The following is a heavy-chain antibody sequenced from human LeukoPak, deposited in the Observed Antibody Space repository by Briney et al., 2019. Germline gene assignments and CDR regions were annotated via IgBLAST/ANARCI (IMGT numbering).Heavy chain of an antibody. Sequence: PSETLSLTCTVSGGSIASYYWSWIRQFPGKGLEWIGYISYRGSTSYNPSLNSRVSISLDTSKNQFSLKLSSVTAADTAVYYCTPITGTKGAFDIWGQGTMVTVSS. V-gene: IGHV4-59*12. D-gene: IGHD1-20*01. CDR3: TPITGTKGAFDI. J-gene: IGHJ3*02. CDR1: GGSIASYY. CDR2: ISYRGST.